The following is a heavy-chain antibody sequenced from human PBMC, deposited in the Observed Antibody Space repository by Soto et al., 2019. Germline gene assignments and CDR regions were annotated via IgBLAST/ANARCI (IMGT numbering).Heavy chain of an antibody. J-gene: IGHJ6*02. CDR2: ISDGGSYT. CDR3: ARAPGAVNSYAGVDV. CDR1: GFIFSDYY. Sequence: PGGSLRLSCVASGFIFSDYYTAWIRRAPGKGLEWVSYISDGGSYTNHGNSVRGRVSVSRDDARNSLYLQINNLRVEDTGVYYCARAPGAVNSYAGVDVWGQGTTVTVSS. D-gene: IGHD6-19*01. V-gene: IGHV3-11*05.